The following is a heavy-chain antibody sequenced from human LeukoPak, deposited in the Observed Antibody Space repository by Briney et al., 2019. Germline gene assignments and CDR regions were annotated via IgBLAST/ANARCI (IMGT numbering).Heavy chain of an antibody. CDR2: ISYDGSNK. Sequence: GGSLRLSCAASGFTFSSYAMHWVRQAPGKGLEWVAVISYDGSNKYYADSVKGRFTISRDNSKNTLYLRMNSLRAEDTAVYYCAKEGVVRGVMDYMDVWGKGTTVTVS. CDR3: AKEGVVRGVMDYMDV. CDR1: GFTFSSYA. J-gene: IGHJ6*03. D-gene: IGHD3-10*01. V-gene: IGHV3-30*04.